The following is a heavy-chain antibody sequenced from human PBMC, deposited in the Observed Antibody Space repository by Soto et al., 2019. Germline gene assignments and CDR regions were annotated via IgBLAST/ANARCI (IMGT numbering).Heavy chain of an antibody. J-gene: IGHJ6*02. CDR1: GGTFSSYA. V-gene: IGHV1-69*01. Sequence: QVQLVQSGYEVKKPGSSVKVSCKASGGTFSSYAISWVRQAPGQGLEWLGGIIPIFGTANYAQKFQGRVTITADEYTSTAYMELSRLRSEDTAVYYCAREEDAQPTNYVYGMDVWGQGTTVTVSS. CDR3: AREEDAQPTNYVYGMDV. CDR2: IIPIFGTA.